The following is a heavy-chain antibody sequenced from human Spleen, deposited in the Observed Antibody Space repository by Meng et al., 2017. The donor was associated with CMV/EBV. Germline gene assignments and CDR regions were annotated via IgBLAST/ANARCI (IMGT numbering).Heavy chain of an antibody. CDR2: IHPNNGGT. D-gene: IGHD7-27*01. Sequence: ASVKVSCKASGYTFTGYYMHWVRQAPGQGLEWMGWIHPNNGGTNYAQKFQGRFTMTRDTSINTDYMELSRLTSDDTAVYYCAKDFKDWGSHFGYWGQGTLVTVSS. CDR3: AKDFKDWGSHFGY. J-gene: IGHJ4*02. V-gene: IGHV1-2*02. CDR1: GYTFTGYY.